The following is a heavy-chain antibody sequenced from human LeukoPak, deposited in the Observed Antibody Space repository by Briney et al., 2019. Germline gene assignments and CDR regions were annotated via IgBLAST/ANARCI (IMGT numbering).Heavy chain of an antibody. Sequence: WGSLRLSCAASGCTFSSYSMNWVRQAPGKGLEWVSSISSSSSYIYYADSVKGRFTISRDNAKNSLYLQMNSVRAEDTAVYYCARVAVGAITFDYWGQGTLVTVSS. CDR2: ISSSSSYI. V-gene: IGHV3-21*01. CDR1: GCTFSSYS. CDR3: ARVAVGAITFDY. D-gene: IGHD1-26*01. J-gene: IGHJ4*02.